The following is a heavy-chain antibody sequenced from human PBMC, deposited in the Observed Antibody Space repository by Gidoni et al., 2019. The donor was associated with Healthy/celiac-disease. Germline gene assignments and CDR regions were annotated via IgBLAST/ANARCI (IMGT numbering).Heavy chain of an antibody. D-gene: IGHD6-13*01. CDR3: ARGRGQQLVDY. CDR2: INHSGST. V-gene: IGHV4-34*01. CDR1: GGSFSGYY. Sequence: QVPLQQWGAGLLKPSETLSLTCAVYGGSFSGYYWSWIRQPPGKGLEWIGEINHSGSTNYNPSLKSRVTISVDTSKNQFSLKLSSVTAADTAVYYCARGRGQQLVDYWGQGTLVTVSS. J-gene: IGHJ4*02.